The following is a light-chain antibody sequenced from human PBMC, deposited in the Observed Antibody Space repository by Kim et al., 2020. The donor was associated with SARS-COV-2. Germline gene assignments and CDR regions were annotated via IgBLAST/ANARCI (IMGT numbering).Light chain of an antibody. Sequence: SASVGDRVTITCRASQSISSWLAWYQQKPGKAPKLLIYTASSLESGVPSRFSGSGSGTEFTLTISSLQPDDFATYYCQQYNSYWYTFGQGTKLEI. CDR1: QSISSW. V-gene: IGKV1-5*03. CDR2: TAS. J-gene: IGKJ2*01. CDR3: QQYNSYWYT.